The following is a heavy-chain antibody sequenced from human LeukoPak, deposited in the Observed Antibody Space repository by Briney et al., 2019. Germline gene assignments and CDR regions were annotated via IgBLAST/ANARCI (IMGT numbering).Heavy chain of an antibody. Sequence: GGSLRLSCAASGVTFSSYSMNWGGQAAGKGREWGSSISSSSSYIYYADSWKGRFIISRDNAKTSLYLQMNSLRAEDTAVYYCARESYSSSWYAGPGDGFDIWGQGTMVTVSS. CDR3: ARESYSSSWYAGPGDGFDI. J-gene: IGHJ3*02. D-gene: IGHD6-13*01. CDR2: ISSSSSYI. V-gene: IGHV3-21*01. CDR1: GVTFSSYS.